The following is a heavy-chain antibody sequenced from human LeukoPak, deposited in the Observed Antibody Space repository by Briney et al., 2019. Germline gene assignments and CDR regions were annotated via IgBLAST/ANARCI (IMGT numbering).Heavy chain of an antibody. CDR2: ISYDGSNK. J-gene: IGHJ4*02. Sequence: GRSLRLSCAASGFTFSSYAMHWVRQAPGKGLEWVAVISYDGSNKYYADSVKGRFTISRDNSKNTLYLQMNSLRAEDTAVYYCAKDSGEGGPFDYWGQGTLVTVSS. CDR1: GFTFSSYA. CDR3: AKDSGEGGPFDY. V-gene: IGHV3-30-3*01. D-gene: IGHD7-27*01.